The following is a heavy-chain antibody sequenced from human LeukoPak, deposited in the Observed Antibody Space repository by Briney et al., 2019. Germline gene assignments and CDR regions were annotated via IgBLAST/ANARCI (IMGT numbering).Heavy chain of an antibody. CDR2: IKQDGSEK. J-gene: IGHJ5*02. D-gene: IGHD3-10*01. V-gene: IGHV3-7*01. CDR1: GFTFSSYW. CDR3: ARAPMVRGVIITYNWFDP. Sequence: GGSLRLSCAASGFTFSSYWMSWVRQAPGKGLEWVANIKQDGSEKYYVDSVKGRFTISRDNAKNSLYLQMNSLRAEDTAVYYCARAPMVRGVIITYNWFDPWGQGTLVTVSS.